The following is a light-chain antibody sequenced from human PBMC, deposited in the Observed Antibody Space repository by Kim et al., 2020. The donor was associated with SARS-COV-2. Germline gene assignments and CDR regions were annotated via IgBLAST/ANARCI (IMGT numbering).Light chain of an antibody. Sequence: VSPGERATLSCRASQSISSYLAWYQQKPGQAPRLLIYSASTRATGIPARFSGSGSGTEFTLTISSLQSEDFAVYYCQQYSDWPRTFGQGTKVDIK. V-gene: IGKV3-15*01. CDR2: SAS. CDR3: QQYSDWPRT. CDR1: QSISSY. J-gene: IGKJ1*01.